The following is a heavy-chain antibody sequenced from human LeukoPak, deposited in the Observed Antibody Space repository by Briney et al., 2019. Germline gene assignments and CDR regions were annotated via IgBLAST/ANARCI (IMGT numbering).Heavy chain of an antibody. V-gene: IGHV1-8*01. CDR3: ARLHYGSGWSYYYYGMDV. Sequence: ASVKVSCKASGYTFTSYDINWVRQATGQGLEWMGWMNPNSGNTGYAQKFQGRVTMTRNTSISTAYMELSSLRSEDTAVYYCARLHYGSGWSYYYYGMDVWGQGTTVTVSS. CDR1: GYTFTSYD. D-gene: IGHD6-19*01. CDR2: MNPNSGNT. J-gene: IGHJ6*02.